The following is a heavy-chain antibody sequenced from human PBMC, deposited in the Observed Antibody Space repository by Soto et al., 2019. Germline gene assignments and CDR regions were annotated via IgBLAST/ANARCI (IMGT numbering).Heavy chain of an antibody. J-gene: IGHJ4*02. V-gene: IGHV3-7*03. CDR1: GFTFGTYW. D-gene: IGHD2-21*01. CDR2: IKEDGSEK. CDR3: ARGRGGAGDY. Sequence: EVQLVESGGGLVQPGGSLRLSCAASGFTFGTYWMTWVRQAPGQGLEWVANIKEDGSEKYYLASVEGRFTVSRDNAKNSLYLQMNSLRVDDTAGYYCARGRGGAGDYWGQGTLVTVSS.